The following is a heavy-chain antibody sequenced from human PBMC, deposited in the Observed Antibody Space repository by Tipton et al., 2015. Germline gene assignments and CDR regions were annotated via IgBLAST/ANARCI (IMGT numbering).Heavy chain of an antibody. CDR2: VSGDNGHT. J-gene: IGHJ4*02. Sequence: QSGAEVKKPGSSVKVSCKASGGTFSSFVISWVRQAPGQGLEWMGWVSGDNGHTNYAQKLQGRVTMTTDTSTSTGYMELRSLRSDDTAVYYCARRANTAMDDYWGQGTLVTVSS. V-gene: IGHV1-18*01. D-gene: IGHD5-18*01. CDR3: ARRANTAMDDY. CDR1: GGTFSSFV.